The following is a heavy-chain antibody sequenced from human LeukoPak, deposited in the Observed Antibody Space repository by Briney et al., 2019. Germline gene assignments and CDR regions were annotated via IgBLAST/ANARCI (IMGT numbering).Heavy chain of an antibody. CDR1: GFTFDDYG. J-gene: IGHJ4*02. Sequence: PGGSLRLSCAASGFTFDDYGMSWVRQTPGKGLEWVSGINWNGGSTGYADSVKGRFTISRDNAKNSLYLQMNSLRAEDTASYYCARASWIQLWLDYWGQGTLVTVSS. V-gene: IGHV3-20*04. CDR2: INWNGGST. CDR3: ARASWIQLWLDY. D-gene: IGHD5-18*01.